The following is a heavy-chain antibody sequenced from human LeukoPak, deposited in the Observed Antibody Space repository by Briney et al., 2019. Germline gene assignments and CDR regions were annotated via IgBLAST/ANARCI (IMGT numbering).Heavy chain of an antibody. CDR1: GVSISTYY. CDR3: ARLVVVKYYFDY. Sequence: SETLSLTCTVSGVSISTYYWSWIRQPPGKGPEWIGYIYSSGTTNYNPSLKSRVTISVDTSKNQFSLKLSSVTAADTAVYYCARLVVVKYYFDYWGQGTLVTVSS. J-gene: IGHJ4*02. V-gene: IGHV4-59*12. D-gene: IGHD3-22*01. CDR2: IYSSGTT.